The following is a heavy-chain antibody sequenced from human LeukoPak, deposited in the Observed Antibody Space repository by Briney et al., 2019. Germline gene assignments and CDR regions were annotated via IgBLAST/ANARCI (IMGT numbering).Heavy chain of an antibody. CDR3: ARVAGSNYYDSSGYYYFDY. V-gene: IGHV4-4*07. Sequence: PSETLSLTCTVSGGSISSYYWSWIRQPAGKGLEWIGRIYTSGSTNYNPSLKGRVTMSVDTSKNQFSLKLSSVTAADTAVYYCARVAGSNYYDSSGYYYFDYWGQGTLVTASS. CDR1: GGSISSYY. D-gene: IGHD3-22*01. CDR2: IYTSGST. J-gene: IGHJ4*02.